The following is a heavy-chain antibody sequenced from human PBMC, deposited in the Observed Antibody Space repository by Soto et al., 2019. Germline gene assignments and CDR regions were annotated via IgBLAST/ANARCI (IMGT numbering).Heavy chain of an antibody. CDR2: ISCNSFSL. J-gene: IGHJ3*01. CDR3: VKHSRVSWDSGRDTFHT. D-gene: IGHD1-26*01. Sequence: QLVESGGGLVQPGRSLRLSCVAPGLPLGDSAMHWVRQAPGKGLEWVAGISCNSFSLGYADSVKGRFTISRDNSKNSLHLQMNSLTTEDTAFYYCVKHSRVSWDSGRDTFHTWGQGTLVTVSS. V-gene: IGHV3-9*01. CDR1: GLPLGDSA.